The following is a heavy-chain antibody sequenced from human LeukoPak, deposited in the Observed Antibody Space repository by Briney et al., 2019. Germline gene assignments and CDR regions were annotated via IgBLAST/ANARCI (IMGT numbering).Heavy chain of an antibody. CDR1: GFTFSSYA. CDR3: ARWAVLSSYFDY. D-gene: IGHD3-3*02. J-gene: IGHJ4*02. CDR2: ISCSGGST. V-gene: IGHV3-23*01. Sequence: GGSLRLSCAASGFTFSSYAMSWVRQAPGKGLEWVSAISCSGGSTYYADSVKGRFTISRDNSKNTLYLQMNSLRAEDTAVYYCARWAVLSSYFDYWGQGTLVTVSS.